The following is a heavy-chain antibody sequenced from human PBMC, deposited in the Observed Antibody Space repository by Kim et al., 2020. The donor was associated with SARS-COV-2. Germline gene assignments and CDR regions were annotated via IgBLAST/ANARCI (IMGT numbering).Heavy chain of an antibody. D-gene: IGHD3-10*01. CDR1: GFTFSSYD. Sequence: GGSLRLSCAASGFTFSSYDMHWVRQATGKGLEWVSAIGTAGDPYYPGSVKGRFTISRENAKNSLYLQMNSLRAGDTAVYYCARAVTGGVGGCPLCWYFDLWGRGTLVTVSS. CDR3: ARAVTGGVGGCPLCWYFDL. V-gene: IGHV3-13*05. CDR2: IGTAGDP. J-gene: IGHJ2*01.